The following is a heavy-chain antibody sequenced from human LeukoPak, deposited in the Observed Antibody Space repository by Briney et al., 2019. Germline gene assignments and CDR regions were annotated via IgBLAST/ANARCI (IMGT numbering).Heavy chain of an antibody. J-gene: IGHJ6*02. CDR1: GFTVSSNY. V-gene: IGHV3-53*01. D-gene: IGHD6-13*01. CDR3: ARDYSSSWYAGYYYYGMDV. CDR2: IYSGGST. Sequence: PGGSLRLSCAASGFTVSSNYVSWVRQAPGKGLEWVSVIYSGGSTYYADSVKGRFTISRDNSKNTLYLQMNSLRAEDTAVYYCARDYSSSWYAGYYYYGMDVWGQGTTVTVSS.